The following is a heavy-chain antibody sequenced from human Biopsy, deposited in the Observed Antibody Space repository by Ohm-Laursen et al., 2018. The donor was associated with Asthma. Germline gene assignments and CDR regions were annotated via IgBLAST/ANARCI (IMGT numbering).Heavy chain of an antibody. Sequence: SLRLSCSASGFTVSTNGMSWVRQRPGKGPEWVSVIYSGGGTYYADSEQGRVTISRDNSKNTLSLQMNSPRAEETAVYYCARAYGGSFFSGSFDIWGQGTMVTVSS. CDR1: GFTVSTNG. CDR2: IYSGGGT. CDR3: ARAYGGSFFSGSFDI. V-gene: IGHV3-53*01. J-gene: IGHJ3*02. D-gene: IGHD4-23*01.